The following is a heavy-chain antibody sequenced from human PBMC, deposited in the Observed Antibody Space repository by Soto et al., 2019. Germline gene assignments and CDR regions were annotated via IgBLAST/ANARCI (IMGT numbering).Heavy chain of an antibody. CDR2: IIPIFGTA. D-gene: IGHD3-10*01. Sequence: QVQLVQSGAEVKKPGSSVKVSCKASGGTFSSYAISWVLQAPGQGLEWMGGIIPIFGTANYAQKFQGRVTITADKSTSTAYMELGSLRSEDKAVYYCARGRRDYYYYGMDVWGQGTTVTVSS. CDR1: GGTFSSYA. J-gene: IGHJ6*02. V-gene: IGHV1-69*06. CDR3: ARGRRDYYYYGMDV.